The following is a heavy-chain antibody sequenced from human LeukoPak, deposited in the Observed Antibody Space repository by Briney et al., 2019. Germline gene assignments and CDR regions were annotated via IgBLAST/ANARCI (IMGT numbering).Heavy chain of an antibody. Sequence: GGSLRLSCAASGFTFSSYSMNWVRQAPGKGLEWVSSISSSSSYIYYADSVKGRFTISRDNAKNTLYLQMNSLRAEDTAVYYCARIGAATYAFDIWGQGTMVTVSS. CDR1: GFTFSSYS. D-gene: IGHD1-26*01. J-gene: IGHJ3*02. CDR2: ISSSSSYI. V-gene: IGHV3-21*01. CDR3: ARIGAATYAFDI.